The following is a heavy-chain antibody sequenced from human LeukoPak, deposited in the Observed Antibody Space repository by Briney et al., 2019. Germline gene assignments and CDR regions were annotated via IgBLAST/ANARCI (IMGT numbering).Heavy chain of an antibody. CDR1: GTILCSHA. D-gene: IGHD3-10*01. CDR3: VGGSGSKYY. Sequence: GGCPMLSFSAPGTILCSHAKSWVRLGPWHGLEWVLAISGSGGSTYYADSVKGRFTISRDNSKNTLYLQMNSLRAEDTAVYYCVGGSGSKYYWGQGTLVTVSS. CDR2: ISGSGGST. V-gene: IGHV3-23*01. J-gene: IGHJ4*02.